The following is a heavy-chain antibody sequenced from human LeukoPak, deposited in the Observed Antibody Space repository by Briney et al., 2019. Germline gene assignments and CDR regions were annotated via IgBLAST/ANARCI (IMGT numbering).Heavy chain of an antibody. D-gene: IGHD4-17*01. CDR3: AKEAGVTTPPK. J-gene: IGHJ4*02. Sequence: GRSLRLSCAASGLTFSNYAMSWVRQAPGKGLEWVSGISGSGANTYYADSVKGRFAISRDNSKNTLYLQMNSLRAEDTAMYYCAKEAGVTTPPKWGQGTLVIVSS. CDR1: GLTFSNYA. CDR2: ISGSGANT. V-gene: IGHV3-23*01.